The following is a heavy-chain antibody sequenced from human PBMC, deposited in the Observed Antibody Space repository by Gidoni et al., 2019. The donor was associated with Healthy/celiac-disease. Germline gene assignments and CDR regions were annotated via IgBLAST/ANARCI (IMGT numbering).Heavy chain of an antibody. CDR1: GGSISSSSYY. V-gene: IGHV4-39*01. D-gene: IGHD3-10*02. Sequence: QLQLQESGPGLVQPSETLSLTCTVSGGSISSSSYYWGWIRQPPGKGLEWIGSIYYSGSTYYNPSLKSRVTISVDTSKNQFSLKLSSVTAADTAVYYCARLLFHSFNDYWGQGTLVTVSS. CDR3: ARLLFHSFNDY. CDR2: IYYSGST. J-gene: IGHJ4*02.